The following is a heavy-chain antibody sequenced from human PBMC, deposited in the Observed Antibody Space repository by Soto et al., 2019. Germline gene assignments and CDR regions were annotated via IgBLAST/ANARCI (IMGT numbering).Heavy chain of an antibody. J-gene: IGHJ4*02. CDR1: GGSISSSNW. CDR3: ASRPYSSSWYLTYYFDY. D-gene: IGHD6-13*01. Sequence: SETLSLTCAVSGGSISSSNWCSWVRQPPGKGLEWIGEIYHSGSTNYNPSLKSRVTISVDKSKNQFSLKLSSVTAADTAVYYCASRPYSSSWYLTYYFDYWGQGTLVTV. V-gene: IGHV4-4*02. CDR2: IYHSGST.